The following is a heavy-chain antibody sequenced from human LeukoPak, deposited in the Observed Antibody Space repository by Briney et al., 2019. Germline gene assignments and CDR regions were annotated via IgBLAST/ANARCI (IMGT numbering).Heavy chain of an antibody. J-gene: IGHJ4*02. V-gene: IGHV3-48*03. Sequence: PGGSLRLSCAVSGVTFSNYEMNWVRQAPGKGLEWLSHISSSGTIIYYADSVKGRFTISKDNAKNSLYLQMNSPRAEDTAVYYCAGRFLEWSDVWGQGTLVTVSS. D-gene: IGHD3-3*01. CDR1: GVTFSNYE. CDR3: AGRFLEWSDV. CDR2: ISSSGTII.